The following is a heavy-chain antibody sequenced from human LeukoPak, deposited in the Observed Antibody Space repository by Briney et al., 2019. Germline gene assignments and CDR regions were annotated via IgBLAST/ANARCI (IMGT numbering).Heavy chain of an antibody. D-gene: IGHD2-2*01. V-gene: IGHV1-2*02. CDR3: ARESACGTTNCLAPADWLDP. Sequence: ASVKVSCKASGYIFSNYGISWVRQAPGQGLEWMGWINPNSGGTNYAQKFQGRVTMTRDTSIATSYMEVDSLTSDDTAVYYCARESACGTTNCLAPADWLDPWGQGTLVIVSS. CDR1: GYIFSNYG. CDR2: INPNSGGT. J-gene: IGHJ5*02.